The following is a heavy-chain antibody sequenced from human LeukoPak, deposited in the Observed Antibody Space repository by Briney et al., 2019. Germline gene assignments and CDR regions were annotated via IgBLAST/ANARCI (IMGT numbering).Heavy chain of an antibody. CDR2: IYTSGST. J-gene: IGHJ5*02. CDR3: ARKRVTSIVVVPAARFDP. CDR1: GGSLSSYY. V-gene: IGHV4-4*07. D-gene: IGHD2-2*01. Sequence: SETLSLTCTVSGGSLSSYYWNWIRQPAGKGLEWIGRIYTSGSTNYNPSLKSRVTISVDTSKNQFSLKLSSVTAADTAVYYCARKRVTSIVVVPAARFDPWGQGTLVTVSS.